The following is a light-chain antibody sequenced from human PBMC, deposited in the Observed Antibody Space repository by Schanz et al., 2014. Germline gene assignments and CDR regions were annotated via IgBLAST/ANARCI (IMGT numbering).Light chain of an antibody. CDR1: SSDIGGYNY. CDR2: DVY. CDR3: SSYAGSNNLV. J-gene: IGLJ2*01. V-gene: IGLV2-14*01. Sequence: QSALTQPASVSGSPGQSITISCTGTSSDIGGYNYVSWFQQHPGKAPKLMIYDVYNRPSGVFNRFSGSKSGNTASLTISGLQSEDEADYYCSSYAGSNNLVFGGGTKVTVL.